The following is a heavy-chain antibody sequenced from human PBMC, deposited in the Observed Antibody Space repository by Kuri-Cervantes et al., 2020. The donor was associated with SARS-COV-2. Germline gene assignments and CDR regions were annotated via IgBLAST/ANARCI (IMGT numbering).Heavy chain of an antibody. CDR2: VRYDGKTK. CDR3: ARGVVPAAIRYYYYYYYMDV. D-gene: IGHD2-2*02. J-gene: IGHJ6*03. V-gene: IGHV3-30*02. Sequence: GGSLRLSCVASGFSFSSYGMHWVRQTPGKGLEWVAFVRYDGKTKDYADSVKGRFTISRDNAKNSLYLQMNSLRAEDTAVYYCARGVVPAAIRYYYYYYYMDVWGKGTTVTVSS. CDR1: GFSFSSYG.